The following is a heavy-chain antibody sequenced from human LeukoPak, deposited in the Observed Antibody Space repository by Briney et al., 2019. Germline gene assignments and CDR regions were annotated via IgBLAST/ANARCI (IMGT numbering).Heavy chain of an antibody. CDR3: ARATAVAGTDS. CDR1: GFTFSSYW. CDR2: INSDGYSI. D-gene: IGHD6-19*01. V-gene: IGHV3-74*01. J-gene: IGHJ4*02. Sequence: GGSLRLSCAASGFTFSSYWMHWVRQAPGKGLVWVSRINSDGYSISYADSVKGRFTISRENAKNTLYLQMNSLTVEDTAVYYCARATAVAGTDSWGQGTLVTVSS.